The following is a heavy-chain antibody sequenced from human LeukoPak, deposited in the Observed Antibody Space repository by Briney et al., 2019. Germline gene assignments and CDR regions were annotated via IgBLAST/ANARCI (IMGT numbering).Heavy chain of an antibody. V-gene: IGHV3-7*01. CDR3: ARAQPYYYDSSGYSYFDY. J-gene: IGHJ4*02. D-gene: IGHD3-22*01. CDR2: IKQDGNKR. CDR1: GFTFSSYW. Sequence: GGSLRLSCAASGFTFSSYWMSWVRQAPGKGLEWVANIKQDGNKRYYVDSMKGRFTISRDNAKNSLYLQMNSLRAEDTAVYYCARAQPYYYDSSGYSYFDYWGQGTLVTVSS.